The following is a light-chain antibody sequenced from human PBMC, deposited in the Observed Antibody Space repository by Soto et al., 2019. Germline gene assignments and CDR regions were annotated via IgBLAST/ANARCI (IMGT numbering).Light chain of an antibody. J-gene: IGLJ2*01. V-gene: IGLV2-14*01. CDR1: RSDVGDYNY. CDR3: SSYSSSSLGVL. CDR2: EVT. Sequence: QSVLTQPASVSGSPGQSITISCSGNRSDVGDYNYVSWYQLHPGRAPKLMIYEVTNRPSGVSNRFSASKSGNTASLTISGLQADDEGDYYCSSYSSSSLGVLFGGGTQLTVL.